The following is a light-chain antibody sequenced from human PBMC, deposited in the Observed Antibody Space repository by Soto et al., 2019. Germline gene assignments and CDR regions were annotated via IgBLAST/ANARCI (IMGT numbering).Light chain of an antibody. J-gene: IGKJ3*01. CDR2: AAS. CDR3: QKYSSVPV. Sequence: DIQMTQSPTSLSASVGARVSITCRASQGTSNFVAWDQQKPRKAPKLLTYAASTLQSGVPSRFSGSGSGTNCTLTINRLQPEDVATDSCQKYSSVPVFGPGTKVEIK. CDR1: QGTSNF. V-gene: IGKV1-27*01.